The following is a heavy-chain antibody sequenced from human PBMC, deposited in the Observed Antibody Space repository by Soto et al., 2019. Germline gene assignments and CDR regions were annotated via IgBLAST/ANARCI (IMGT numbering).Heavy chain of an antibody. V-gene: IGHV3-23*01. CDR3: AKYWSGYYSDY. CDR1: GFTFSIYG. Sequence: VGSLRLSCAASGFTFSIYGMTWVRQAPGKGLQWVSAITGSGATTYYADSVKGRFTISRDNSENTLYLQMNSLRAEDTGVYYCAKYWSGYYSDYWGQGTLVTVSS. J-gene: IGHJ4*02. CDR2: ITGSGATT. D-gene: IGHD3-3*01.